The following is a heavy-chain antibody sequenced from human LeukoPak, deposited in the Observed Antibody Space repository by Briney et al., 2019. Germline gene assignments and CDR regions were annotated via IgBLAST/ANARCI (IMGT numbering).Heavy chain of an antibody. V-gene: IGHV4-38-2*02. CDR2: IYHSGTT. CDR1: GYSISSDYN. CDR3: VRDRDRRDFDY. Sequence: SETLSLTCAASGYSISSDYNWGWIRQPPGRGLEWIGSIYHSGTTHYNPSLKSRVTISVDTSKNQFSLKLSSVTAADTAVYYCVRDRDRRDFDYWGQGTLVTVSS. J-gene: IGHJ4*02. D-gene: IGHD2-15*01.